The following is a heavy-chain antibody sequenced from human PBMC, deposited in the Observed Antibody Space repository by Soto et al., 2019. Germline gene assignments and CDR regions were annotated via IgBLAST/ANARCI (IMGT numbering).Heavy chain of an antibody. V-gene: IGHV4-31*03. J-gene: IGHJ3*02. CDR1: GGSISSGGYY. CDR2: IYYSGST. D-gene: IGHD3-22*01. Sequence: QVQLQESGPGLVKPSQTLSLTCTVSGGSISSGGYYWSWIRQHPGKGLEWIGYIYYSGSTYYNPSLKSRVTISVDTSKNQFSLKLSSVTAADTAVYYCARVPQYYYDSSGYRTDSHAFDIWGQGTMVTVSS. CDR3: ARVPQYYYDSSGYRTDSHAFDI.